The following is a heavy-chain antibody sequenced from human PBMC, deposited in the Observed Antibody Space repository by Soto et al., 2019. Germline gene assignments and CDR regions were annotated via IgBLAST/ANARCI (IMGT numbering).Heavy chain of an antibody. CDR2: ISGSGGST. J-gene: IGHJ3*02. Sequence: GGSLRLSCAASGFTFSSYAMSWVRQAPGKGLEWVSAISGSGGSTYYADSVKGRFTISRDNSKNTLYLQMNSLRAEDTAVYYCAMIKIGPGTWLPDDAFDIWGQGTMVTVSS. CDR1: GFTFSSYA. V-gene: IGHV3-23*01. CDR3: AMIKIGPGTWLPDDAFDI. D-gene: IGHD5-12*01.